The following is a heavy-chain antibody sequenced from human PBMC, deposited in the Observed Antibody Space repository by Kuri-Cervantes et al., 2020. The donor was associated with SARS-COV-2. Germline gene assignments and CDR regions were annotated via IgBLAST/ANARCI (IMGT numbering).Heavy chain of an antibody. J-gene: IGHJ6*03. Sequence: GSLRLSCAVSGGSISSGYYWGWIRQPPGKGLEWIGSIYHSGSTYYNPPLKSRVTISVDTSKNQFSLKLSSVTAADTAVYYCAKGYYYYMDVWGKGTTVTVSS. CDR3: AKGYYYYMDV. CDR1: GGSISSGYY. CDR2: IYHSGST. V-gene: IGHV4-38-2*01.